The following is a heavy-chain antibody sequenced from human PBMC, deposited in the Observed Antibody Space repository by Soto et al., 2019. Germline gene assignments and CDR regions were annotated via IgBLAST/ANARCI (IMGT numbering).Heavy chain of an antibody. Sequence: VKVSCKVSGYPFTTYYIHWVRQAPGQGLEWMGWIDPRSGGTVYEQKFQGRVTMTRDTSISTVYMDLSGLTSDDTALYYCATDDYGIFPYWGQGSLVTVSS. CDR1: GYPFTTYY. V-gene: IGHV1-2*02. CDR3: ATDDYGIFPY. CDR2: IDPRSGGT. D-gene: IGHD3-10*01. J-gene: IGHJ4*02.